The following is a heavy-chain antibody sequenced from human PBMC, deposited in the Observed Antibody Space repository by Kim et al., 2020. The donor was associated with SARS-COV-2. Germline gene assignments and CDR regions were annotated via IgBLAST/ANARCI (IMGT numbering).Heavy chain of an antibody. D-gene: IGHD3-10*01. CDR3: ARGRHYGSGSSFDY. V-gene: IGHV1-2*04. Sequence: YAQKFQGWVTMTRDTSISTAYMELSRLRSDDTAVYYCARGRHYGSGSSFDYWGQGTLVTVSS. J-gene: IGHJ4*02.